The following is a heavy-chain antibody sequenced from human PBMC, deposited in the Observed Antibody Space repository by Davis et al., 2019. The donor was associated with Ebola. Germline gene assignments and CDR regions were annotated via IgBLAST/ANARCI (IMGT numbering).Heavy chain of an antibody. Sequence: GGSLRLSCTDSVITFSSYAMTWVRQAPGKGLEWVSAIRGSGGSTYYADSVKGRFTISRDNSKKTLYLQMNSLRAEDTAVYYCAKSGLSFGVVKYHYGMDVWGKGTTVTVSS. V-gene: IGHV3-23*01. CDR3: AKSGLSFGVVKYHYGMDV. CDR1: VITFSSYA. CDR2: IRGSGGST. D-gene: IGHD3-3*01. J-gene: IGHJ6*04.